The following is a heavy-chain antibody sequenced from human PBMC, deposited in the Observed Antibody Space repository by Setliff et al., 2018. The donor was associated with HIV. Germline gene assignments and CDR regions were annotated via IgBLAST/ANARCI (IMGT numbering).Heavy chain of an antibody. CDR1: GFTFSNFW. CDR2: ISPDGNRN. D-gene: IGHD3-3*01. Sequence: GGSLRLSCAASGFTFSNFWMHWVRQAPGKGLEWVASISPDGNRNHCVGSVKGRFTASRDNAKRSLYLQMNSLRAEDTAVYFCARVLLITNAVYGVVSNRFDPWGRGTLVTVSS. V-gene: IGHV3-7*03. CDR3: ARVLLITNAVYGVVSNRFDP. J-gene: IGHJ5*02.